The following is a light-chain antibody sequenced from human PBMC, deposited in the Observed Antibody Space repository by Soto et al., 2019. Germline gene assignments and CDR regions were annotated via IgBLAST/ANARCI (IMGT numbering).Light chain of an antibody. Sequence: EIQMTQSPSSVSASVGDRVTITCRASQGISTWLAWYQQKAGKAPNLLIYGASNLHSGVPSRFSGSGSGTNFTLTISSLQPEDFATYYCQQANSFPITCGQGTRLEL. J-gene: IGKJ5*01. CDR2: GAS. V-gene: IGKV1-12*01. CDR3: QQANSFPIT. CDR1: QGISTW.